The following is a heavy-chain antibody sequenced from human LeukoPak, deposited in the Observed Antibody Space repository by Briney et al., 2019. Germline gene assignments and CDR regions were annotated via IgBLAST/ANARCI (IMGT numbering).Heavy chain of an antibody. D-gene: IGHD5-18*01. Sequence: PSETLSHTCTVSGGSISSSSYYWGWIRQPPGKGLEWIGSIYYSGSTYYNPSLKSRVTISVDTSKNQFSLKLSSVTAADTAVYYCARDRLDTAMVHYYYGMDVWGQGTTVTVSS. CDR1: GGSISSSSYY. CDR2: IYYSGST. J-gene: IGHJ6*02. V-gene: IGHV4-39*07. CDR3: ARDRLDTAMVHYYYGMDV.